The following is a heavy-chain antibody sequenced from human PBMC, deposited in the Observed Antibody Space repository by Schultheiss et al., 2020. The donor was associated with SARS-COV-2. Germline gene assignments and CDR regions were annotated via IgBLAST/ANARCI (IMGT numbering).Heavy chain of an antibody. J-gene: IGHJ4*02. D-gene: IGHD4-17*01. CDR2: ISSSSSTI. Sequence: GESLKISCAASGFTVSSNYMSWVRQAPGKGLEWVSYISSSSSTIYYADSVKGRFTISRDNAKNSLYLQMNSLRAEDTAVYYCARDYGDGCFDYWGQGTLVTVSS. V-gene: IGHV3-48*01. CDR3: ARDYGDGCFDY. CDR1: GFTVSSNY.